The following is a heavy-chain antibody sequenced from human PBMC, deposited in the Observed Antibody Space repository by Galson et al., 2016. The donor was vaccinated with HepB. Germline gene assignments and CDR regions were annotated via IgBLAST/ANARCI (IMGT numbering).Heavy chain of an antibody. Sequence: SLRLSCAVSGFTVSNNYMSWVRQAPGKGLEWVSVMYSGGGTYYADSVRGRFTISRDNSKNTVYLQMNSLRAEDTAVYYCAGDRDYLLDSWGQGTLVTVSP. CDR1: GFTVSNNY. J-gene: IGHJ4*02. CDR2: MYSGGGT. CDR3: AGDRDYLLDS. V-gene: IGHV3-53*01. D-gene: IGHD5-24*01.